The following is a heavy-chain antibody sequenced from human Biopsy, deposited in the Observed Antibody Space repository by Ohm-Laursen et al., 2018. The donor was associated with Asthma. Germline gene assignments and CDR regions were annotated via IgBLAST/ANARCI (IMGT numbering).Heavy chain of an antibody. D-gene: IGHD2-2*01. CDR3: ARKAGSCISRTCYSLDF. CDR1: GGTFNTYV. Sequence: KVSCKSLGGTFNTYVIGWVRQAPGPGLEWMGGINSVFGTTTYPQKFQDRVTITADDSTSTVYMELSSLRSEDTAVYYCARKAGSCISRTCYSLDFWGQGTLVTVSS. J-gene: IGHJ4*02. CDR2: INSVFGTT. V-gene: IGHV1-69*01.